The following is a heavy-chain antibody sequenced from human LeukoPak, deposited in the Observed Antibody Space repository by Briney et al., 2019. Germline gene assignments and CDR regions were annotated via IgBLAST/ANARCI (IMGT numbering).Heavy chain of an antibody. CDR3: ARDSDSSGWYGHWFDP. Sequence: AETLSLTCTASGGTISSYYWSWIRQPPGKGLEWVGYIYYSGSTSYNPSLKRRVTISADTTNNQFLLKLSSGTAAETPAYYCARDSDSSGWYGHWFDPWGQGTLVTVSS. D-gene: IGHD6-19*01. V-gene: IGHV4-59*12. CDR2: IYYSGST. J-gene: IGHJ5*02. CDR1: GGTISSYY.